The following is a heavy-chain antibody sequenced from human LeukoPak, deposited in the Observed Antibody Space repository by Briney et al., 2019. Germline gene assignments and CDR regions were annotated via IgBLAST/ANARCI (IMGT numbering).Heavy chain of an antibody. D-gene: IGHD4-17*01. J-gene: IGHJ6*04. CDR2: SSTYNGNT. CDR3: ARGSYGDV. CDR1: GYTFTGYY. V-gene: IGHV1-18*04. Sequence: GASVKVSCKASGYTFTGYYMHWVRQAPGQGLEWMGWSSTYNGNTNYAQKLQGRVTMTTDTSTSTAYMELRSLRSDDTAVYYCARGSYGDVWGKGTTVTVSS.